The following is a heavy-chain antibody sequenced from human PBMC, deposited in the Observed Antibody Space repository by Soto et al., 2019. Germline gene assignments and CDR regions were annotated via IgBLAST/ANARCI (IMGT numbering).Heavy chain of an antibody. Sequence: ASVKVSCRASGYTSTGYYMHWVRQAPGQGLEWMGWINPNSGGTNYAQKFQGWVTMTRDTSISTAYMELSRLRSDDTAVYYCARELRALGYCSGCSCYPYAFDIWGQGTMVTVSS. CDR1: GYTSTGYY. V-gene: IGHV1-2*04. CDR3: ARELRALGYCSGCSCYPYAFDI. D-gene: IGHD2-15*01. J-gene: IGHJ3*02. CDR2: INPNSGGT.